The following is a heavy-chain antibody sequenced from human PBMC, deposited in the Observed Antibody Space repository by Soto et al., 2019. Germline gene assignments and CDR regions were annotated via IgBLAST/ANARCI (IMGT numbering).Heavy chain of an antibody. CDR2: FYYSWST. V-gene: IGHV4-59*01. CDR1: GGPISSYY. J-gene: IGHJ3*02. Sequence: PSETLSLTCTVSGGPISSYYWSWIRQPPGKGLEWIGYFYYSWSTNYNPSLKSRVTISVDTFKNQFFLKLSSVTAADTAVYYFARRYGYAFDIWGQWTMVTVSS. CDR3: ARRYGYAFDI. D-gene: IGHD4-17*01.